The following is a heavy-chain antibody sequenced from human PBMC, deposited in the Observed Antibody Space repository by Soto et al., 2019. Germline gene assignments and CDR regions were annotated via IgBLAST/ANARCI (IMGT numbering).Heavy chain of an antibody. V-gene: IGHV1-69*12. CDR3: ARTGRQWGSDL. J-gene: IGHJ2*01. Sequence: QVQLVPSWAEVKKPGSSVKVSCKASGGTFSSYALCWVRQAPGQGLAWMGGIIPIFGTSNYAQKFQGRVTMTADESTSTAYMELSSLRSEDTAVDYCARTGRQWGSDLWGRGTLVTVSS. D-gene: IGHD6-19*01. CDR2: IIPIFGTS. CDR1: GGTFSSYA.